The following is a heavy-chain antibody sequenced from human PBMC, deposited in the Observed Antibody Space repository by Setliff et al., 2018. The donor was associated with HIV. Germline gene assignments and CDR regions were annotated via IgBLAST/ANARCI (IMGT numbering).Heavy chain of an antibody. V-gene: IGHV2-5*01. J-gene: IGHJ6*03. Sequence: SGPTLVNPTQTLSLTCTFSGFSLITSGVGVGWIRQPPGKALEWLALIYWNDDKRYSPSLKSRLTIRKDASKNQVVLTMTKMDPVDTGTYYCAHTASFDFWTPGPMDVWGKGTTVTVSS. D-gene: IGHD3-3*01. CDR2: IYWNDDK. CDR1: GFSLITSGVG. CDR3: AHTASFDFWTPGPMDV.